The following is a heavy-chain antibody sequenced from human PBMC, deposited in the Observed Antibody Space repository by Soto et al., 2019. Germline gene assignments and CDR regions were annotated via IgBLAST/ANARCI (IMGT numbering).Heavy chain of an antibody. J-gene: IGHJ6*02. Sequence: SVKVSCKASGFTFTSSAVQWVRQARGQRLEWIGWIVVGSGNTNYAQKFQERVTITRDMSTSTAYMELSSLRSEDTAVYYCAADQHTKYSSSWYRGPPYYYYYYGMDVWGQGTTVTVSS. CDR3: AADQHTKYSSSWYRGPPYYYYYYGMDV. CDR1: GFTFTSSA. D-gene: IGHD6-13*01. CDR2: IVVGSGNT. V-gene: IGHV1-58*01.